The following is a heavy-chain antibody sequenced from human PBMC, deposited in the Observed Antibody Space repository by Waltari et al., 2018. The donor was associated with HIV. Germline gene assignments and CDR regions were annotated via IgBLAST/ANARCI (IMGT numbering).Heavy chain of an antibody. Sequence: EVQLLESGGGLVQPGGSLRLSCAASGFTFSSYAMRWVRQAPGKGLEWVSAISGSGGSTYYADSVKGRFTISRDNSKNTLYLQMNSLRAEDTAVYYCAKSRGSYLDAFDIWGQGTMVTVSS. V-gene: IGHV3-23*01. CDR2: ISGSGGST. CDR1: GFTFSSYA. CDR3: AKSRGSYLDAFDI. J-gene: IGHJ3*02. D-gene: IGHD1-26*01.